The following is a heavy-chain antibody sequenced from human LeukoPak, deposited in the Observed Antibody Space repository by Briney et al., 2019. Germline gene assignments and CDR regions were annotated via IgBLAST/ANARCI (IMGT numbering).Heavy chain of an antibody. CDR2: INPNSGGT. CDR1: GYTFTGYY. CDR3: ARAYPKSWLPTRWESYYYYGMDV. Sequence: GASVKVSCKASGYTFTGYYMHWVRQAPGQGLEWMGWINPNSGGTNYAQKFQGRVTMTRNTSISTAYMELSSLRSEDTAVYYCARAYPKSWLPTRWESYYYYGMDVWGQGTTVTVSS. V-gene: IGHV1-2*02. J-gene: IGHJ6*02. D-gene: IGHD5-12*01.